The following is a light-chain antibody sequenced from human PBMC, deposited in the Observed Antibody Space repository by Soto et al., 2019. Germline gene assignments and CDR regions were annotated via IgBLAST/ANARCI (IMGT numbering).Light chain of an antibody. CDR1: QSVSSSY. CDR2: DAS. J-gene: IGKJ5*01. V-gene: IGKV3D-11*02. CDR3: QQCSNWPPIT. Sequence: EIVLTQSPGTLSLSPGERATLSCRAIQSVSSSYLAWYQQKPGQAPRLLIYDASNRATGIPARFSGSGPGTDFTLTISSLEPEDFAVYYCQQCSNWPPITFGQGTRLEIK.